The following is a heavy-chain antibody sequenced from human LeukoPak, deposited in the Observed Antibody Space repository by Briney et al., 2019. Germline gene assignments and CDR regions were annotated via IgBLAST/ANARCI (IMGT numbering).Heavy chain of an antibody. J-gene: IGHJ4*02. CDR3: ARGPDYDILTGYWLRLDY. V-gene: IGHV1-69*06. Sequence: SMKVSCKASGGTFSSYAISWVRQAPGQGLEWMGGIIPIFGTPNYAQKFQGRVTITADKSTSTAYMELSSLRSEDTAVYYCARGPDYDILTGYWLRLDYWGQGTLVTVSS. CDR2: IIPIFGTP. CDR1: GGTFSSYA. D-gene: IGHD3-9*01.